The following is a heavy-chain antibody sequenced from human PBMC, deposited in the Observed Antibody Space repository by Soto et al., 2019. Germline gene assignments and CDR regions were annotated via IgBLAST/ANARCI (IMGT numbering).Heavy chain of an antibody. V-gene: IGHV4-30-4*01. CDR1: GGSISSGDYY. J-gene: IGHJ6*02. CDR3: ARTIMITFGGVIAHYGMDV. D-gene: IGHD3-16*02. CDR2: IYYSGST. Sequence: KQSQTLSLTCTVSGGSISSGDYYWSWIRQPPGKGLEWIGYIYYSGSTYYNPSLKSRVTISVDTSKNQFSLKLSSVTAADTAVYYCARTIMITFGGVIAHYGMDVWGQGTTVTVSS.